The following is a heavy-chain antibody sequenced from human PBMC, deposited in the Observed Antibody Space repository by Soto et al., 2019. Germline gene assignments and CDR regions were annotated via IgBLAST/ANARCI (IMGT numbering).Heavy chain of an antibody. D-gene: IGHD3-10*01. CDR3: ARKDYYGSGIYYFDY. CDR2: INAANGDT. Sequence: ASVKVSCKASGYTFNKYPMHWVRQAPGQGLEWMGWINAANGDTGYSQKFQGRVTLTRDTSASTAYMELSSLRSEDTAVYYCARKDYYGSGIYYFDYWGQGTLVTVPQ. V-gene: IGHV1-3*01. J-gene: IGHJ4*02. CDR1: GYTFNKYP.